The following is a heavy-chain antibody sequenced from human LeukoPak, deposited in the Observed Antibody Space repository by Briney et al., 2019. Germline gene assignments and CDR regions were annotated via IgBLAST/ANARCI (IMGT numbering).Heavy chain of an antibody. CDR3: ARAFSSGWYENFQH. CDR1: GGSISSYY. J-gene: IGHJ1*01. CDR2: IYTSGST. V-gene: IGHV4-4*07. Sequence: SETQSLTCTVSGGSISSYYWSWIRQPAGKGLEWIGRIYTSGSTNYNPSLKSRVTMSVDTSRNQVSLKLTSVTAADTAVYYCARAFSSGWYENFQHWGQGTLVTVSS. D-gene: IGHD6-13*01.